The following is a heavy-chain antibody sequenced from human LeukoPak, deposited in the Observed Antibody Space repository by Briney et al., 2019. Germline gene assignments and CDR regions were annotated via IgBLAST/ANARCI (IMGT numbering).Heavy chain of an antibody. J-gene: IGHJ4*02. Sequence: GASLKLSCTASGYSFTSYDINWVRQAPGQGPKWMGWVNPKTGNTGYKQKFQARVTITRDTPISAAYMELSSLTSDDTAVYFCARGLPLGYCTYGVCYPRKHFDLWGQGTLVTVSS. D-gene: IGHD2-8*01. CDR3: ARGLPLGYCTYGVCYPRKHFDL. V-gene: IGHV1-8*01. CDR2: VNPKTGNT. CDR1: GYSFTSYD.